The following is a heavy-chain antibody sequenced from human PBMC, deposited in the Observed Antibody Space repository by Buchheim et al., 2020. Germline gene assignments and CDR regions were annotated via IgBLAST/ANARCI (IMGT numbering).Heavy chain of an antibody. Sequence: QVQLVQSGAEVKKPGASVKVSCKASGYTFTGYYMHWVRQAPGQGLEWMGWINPNSGGTNYAQKFQGWVTMTRATSISTAYMELSRLGSDDTAVYYCATDGQGIAAAATTPGTFFDYWGQGTL. J-gene: IGHJ4*02. D-gene: IGHD6-13*01. CDR2: INPNSGGT. CDR1: GYTFTGYY. CDR3: ATDGQGIAAAATTPGTFFDY. V-gene: IGHV1-2*04.